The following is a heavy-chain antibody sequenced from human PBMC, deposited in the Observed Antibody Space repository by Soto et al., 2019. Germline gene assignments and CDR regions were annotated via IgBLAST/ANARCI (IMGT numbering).Heavy chain of an antibody. Sequence: QVQLVQSGAEVKKPGASVKVSCKASGYTFTSYAMHWVRQAPGQRLEWMGWINAGNGNTKYSQKFQGRVTITRDTAASTAYMELSSLRSEDTAVYYCATKRLAAAGPFDCWGQGTLVTVSS. CDR2: INAGNGNT. V-gene: IGHV1-3*01. CDR1: GYTFTSYA. J-gene: IGHJ4*02. D-gene: IGHD6-13*01. CDR3: ATKRLAAAGPFDC.